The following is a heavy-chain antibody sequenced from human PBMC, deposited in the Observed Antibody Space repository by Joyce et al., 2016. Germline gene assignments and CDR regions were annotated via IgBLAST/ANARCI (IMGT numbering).Heavy chain of an antibody. Sequence: QVQLKESGPGLVKPSGTLSLTCAVSGGSISSGNWWSWVRQPPGKGREWIGESYLRGSTNYNPSLKRRGTRSAAKSKNEFSLKLTAVTAADTAVYYCARDTGQCISTTCQPFDYWGQGTLVTVSS. CDR2: SYLRGST. D-gene: IGHD2-2*01. CDR1: GGSISSGNW. CDR3: ARDTGQCISTTCQPFDY. V-gene: IGHV4-4*02. J-gene: IGHJ4*02.